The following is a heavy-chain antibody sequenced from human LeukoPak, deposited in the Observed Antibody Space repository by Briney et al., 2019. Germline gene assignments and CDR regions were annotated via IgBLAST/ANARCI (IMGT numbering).Heavy chain of an antibody. CDR2: ISACNGNT. J-gene: IGHJ3*02. Sequence: GASVKVSCKASGYSFTSYGISWVRQAPGQGLEWMGWISACNGNTNYAQKLQGRVTMTTDTSTSTAYMELRSLRSDDTAVYYCARDREYGDYLDAFDIWGQGTMVTVSS. CDR1: GYSFTSYG. D-gene: IGHD4-17*01. CDR3: ARDREYGDYLDAFDI. V-gene: IGHV1-18*01.